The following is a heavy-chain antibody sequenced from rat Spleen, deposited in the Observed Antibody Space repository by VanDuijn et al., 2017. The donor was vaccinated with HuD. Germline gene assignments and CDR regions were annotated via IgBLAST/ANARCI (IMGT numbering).Heavy chain of an antibody. J-gene: IGHJ4*01. D-gene: IGHD1-12*02. CDR2: ISYSGVT. CDR1: NYSITSNY. CDR3: ATDGYYDGTYYAVYVMDA. V-gene: IGHV3-1*01. Sequence: EVQLQESGPGLLRPSQSLSLTCSVTNYSITSNYWGWIRRFPGSKMEWLGYISYSGVTNYNPSLTSRISITRDTSKNKFFLQLHSVTTEDTAAYYCATDGYYDGTYYAVYVMDAWGQGASVTVSS.